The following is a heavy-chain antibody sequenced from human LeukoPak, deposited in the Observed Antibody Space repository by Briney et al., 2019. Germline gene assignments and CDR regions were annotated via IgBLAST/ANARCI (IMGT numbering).Heavy chain of an antibody. V-gene: IGHV7-4-1*02. J-gene: IGHJ5*02. CDR1: GYTFTSYA. CDR2: INTNTGNP. D-gene: IGHD2-2*01. Sequence: ASVKVSCTASGYTFTSYAMNWVRQAPGQGLEWMGWINTNTGNPTYAQGFTGRFVFSLDTSVSTAYLQISSLKAEDTAVYYCARVMKDCSSTSCRNWFDPWGQGTLVTVSS. CDR3: ARVMKDCSSTSCRNWFDP.